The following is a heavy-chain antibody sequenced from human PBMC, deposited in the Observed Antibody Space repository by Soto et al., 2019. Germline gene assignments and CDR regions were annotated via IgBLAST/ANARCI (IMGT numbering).Heavy chain of an antibody. V-gene: IGHV3-66*01. CDR2: TSSGGDT. CDR3: ARNVPVTALGY. CDR1: GVTVGNNY. Sequence: EVRLVESGGGLVQPGGSLRLSCAASGVTVGNNYMSWVRQAPGKGLEWVSVTSSGGDTRYADSVKGRFTMSRDSTKNTVYLQMDSLRAEDTAVYCCARNVPVTALGYWGQGSLVTVSS. J-gene: IGHJ4*02. D-gene: IGHD4-17*01.